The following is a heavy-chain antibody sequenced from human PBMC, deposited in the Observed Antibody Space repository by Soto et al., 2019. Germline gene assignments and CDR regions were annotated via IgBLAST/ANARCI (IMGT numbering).Heavy chain of an antibody. CDR2: ISGSGGGT. D-gene: IGHD4-17*01. J-gene: IGHJ3*01. CDR1: TFPFSTYA. CDR3: ARDPNGDYVGAFDF. Sequence: EVQLLESGGGLIQPGGSLRLSCIASTFPFSTYAMTWVRQAPGRGLEWVASISGSGGGTSYADSLKGRFTISRDNFKNTLYLQMNSLRAEDTAVYYCARDPNGDYVGAFDFWGQGTMVTVSS. V-gene: IGHV3-23*01.